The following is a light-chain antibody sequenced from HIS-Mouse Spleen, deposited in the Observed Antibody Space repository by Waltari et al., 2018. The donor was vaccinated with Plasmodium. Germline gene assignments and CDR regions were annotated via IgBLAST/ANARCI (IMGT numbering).Light chain of an antibody. CDR1: KLEDKY. CDR3: QAWDSSTVV. V-gene: IGLV3-1*01. J-gene: IGLJ2*01. CDR2: QDS. Sequence: SYELTQRPSVSVSPGQTASITCYGAKLEDKYACWYQQKPGQSPVLVIYQDSKRPSGIPERFSGSNSGNTATLTISGTQAMDEADYYCQAWDSSTVVFGGGTKLTVL.